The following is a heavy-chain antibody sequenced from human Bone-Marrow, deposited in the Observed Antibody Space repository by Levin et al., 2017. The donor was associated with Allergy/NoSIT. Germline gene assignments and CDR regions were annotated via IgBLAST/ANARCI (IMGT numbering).Heavy chain of an antibody. CDR3: ARENAGPSDLWSGYRGFDY. CDR1: GYTFTFYG. Sequence: ASVKVSCRASGYTFTFYGISWVRQAPGQGLEWMGWISPYNGDTNYAQKLQGRVTMTTDTSTNIAYMELRSLRSDDTAVYYCARENAGPSDLWSGYRGFDYWGQGTLVTVSS. J-gene: IGHJ4*02. CDR2: ISPYNGDT. V-gene: IGHV1-18*01. D-gene: IGHD3-3*01.